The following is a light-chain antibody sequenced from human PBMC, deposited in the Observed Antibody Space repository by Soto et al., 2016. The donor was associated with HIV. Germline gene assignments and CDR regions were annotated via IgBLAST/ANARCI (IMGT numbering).Light chain of an antibody. J-gene: IGLJ2*01. V-gene: IGLV3-21*03. CDR1: NIGSKS. CDR2: DDT. CDR3: QVWDSSGDHSVV. Sequence: SYVLTQPPSVSVAPGKTASITCGGNNIGSKSVHWYQQKPGQAPVLVVHDDTDRPSGIPERFSGSNSGNTATLTISRVEAGDEADYYCQVWDSSGDHSVVFGGGPRLDRP.